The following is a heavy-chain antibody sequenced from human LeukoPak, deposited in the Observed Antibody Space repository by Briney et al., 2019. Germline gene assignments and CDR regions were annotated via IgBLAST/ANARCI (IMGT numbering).Heavy chain of an antibody. CDR3: ARARRYHSGLDAFDI. J-gene: IGHJ3*02. CDR1: GGSIGTNY. CDR2: IYYSGST. D-gene: IGHD5-12*01. Sequence: SETLSLTCTVSGGSIGTNYWNWIRQPPGKGLEWLGYIYYSGSTNYNPSLKSRVTISVDTSKNQFSLKLSSVTAADTAVYYCARARRYHSGLDAFDIWGQGTMVTVSS. V-gene: IGHV4-59*01.